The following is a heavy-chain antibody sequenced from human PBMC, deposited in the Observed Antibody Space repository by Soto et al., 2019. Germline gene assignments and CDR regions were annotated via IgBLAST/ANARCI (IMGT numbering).Heavy chain of an antibody. D-gene: IGHD3-3*01. Sequence: SETLSLTCTVSGGSISSYYWSWIRQPPGKGLEWIGYIYYSGSTNYNPSLKSRVTISVDTSKNQFSLKLSSVTAADTAVYYCAREVLRFLDNYYYYYMDVWGKGTTVTVSS. CDR3: AREVLRFLDNYYYYYMDV. CDR2: IYYSGST. V-gene: IGHV4-59*01. CDR1: GGSISSYY. J-gene: IGHJ6*03.